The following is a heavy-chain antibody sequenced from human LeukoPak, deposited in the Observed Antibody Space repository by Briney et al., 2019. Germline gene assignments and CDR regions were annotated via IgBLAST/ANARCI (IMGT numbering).Heavy chain of an antibody. J-gene: IGHJ4*02. Sequence: PGGSLRLSCAASGFTFRGYGMHWVRQAPGKGLEWVAFIRNDGSKKEYAESVKGRFTISRDNAKNSLYLQMNSLRAEDTAVYYCAREASGEYCGGDCLGYWGQGTLVTVSS. CDR1: GFTFRGYG. CDR3: AREASGEYCGGDCLGY. D-gene: IGHD2-21*01. V-gene: IGHV3-30*02. CDR2: IRNDGSKK.